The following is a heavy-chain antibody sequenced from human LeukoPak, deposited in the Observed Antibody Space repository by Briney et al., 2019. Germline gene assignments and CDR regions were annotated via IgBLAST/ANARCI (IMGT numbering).Heavy chain of an antibody. V-gene: IGHV4-61*02. Sequence: SQTLSLTCTVSGGSISSGSYYWSWIRQPAGKGLEWIGRIYTSGSTNYNPSLKSRVTISVDTSKNQFSLKLSSVTAADTAVYYCAREGGYKLSWDFDYWGQGTLVTVSS. J-gene: IGHJ4*02. D-gene: IGHD5-12*01. CDR1: GGSISSGSYY. CDR2: IYTSGST. CDR3: AREGGYKLSWDFDY.